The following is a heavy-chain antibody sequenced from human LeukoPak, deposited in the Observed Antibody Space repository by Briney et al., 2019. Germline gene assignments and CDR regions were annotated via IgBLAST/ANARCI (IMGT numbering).Heavy chain of an antibody. Sequence: SETLSLTCPVSGGSISNYYWTWIRQSPGKTLEWIGCSHKSGSTHYNPSLRSRVAISVDTSKNQFSLKLSSVTAADTAVYYCTRGSIAYYYMDVWGKGTTVTISS. CDR1: GGSISNYY. J-gene: IGHJ6*03. CDR2: SHKSGST. CDR3: TRGSIAYYYMDV. D-gene: IGHD3-22*01. V-gene: IGHV4-59*01.